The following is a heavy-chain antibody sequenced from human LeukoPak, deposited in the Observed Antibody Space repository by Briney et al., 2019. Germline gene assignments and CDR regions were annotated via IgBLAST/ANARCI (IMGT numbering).Heavy chain of an antibody. Sequence: GASVKVSCKASGYTFTGYYMHWVRQAPGQGLEWMGWINPNSGGTSYAQKFQGRVTMTRDTSISTAYMELSRLRSDDTAVYYCARTYDSSGYPPFQHWGQGTLVTASS. J-gene: IGHJ1*01. V-gene: IGHV1-2*02. CDR1: GYTFTGYY. CDR3: ARTYDSSGYPPFQH. D-gene: IGHD3-22*01. CDR2: INPNSGGT.